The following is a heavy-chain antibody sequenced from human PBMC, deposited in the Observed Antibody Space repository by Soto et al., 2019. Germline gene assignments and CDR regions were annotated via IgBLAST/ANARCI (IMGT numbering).Heavy chain of an antibody. CDR2: IDTSGST. CDR3: ARGGQDFWSGPFDY. CDR1: GGSISNYY. D-gene: IGHD3-3*01. V-gene: IGHV4-4*07. Sequence: TLSLTCTVSGGSISNYYCNWIRQPAGKGLEWIGRIDTSGSTNYNPSLKSRVTMSVDTSKQGFSLKLSSVTAADTALYYCARGGQDFWSGPFDYWGRGALVTVSS. J-gene: IGHJ4*02.